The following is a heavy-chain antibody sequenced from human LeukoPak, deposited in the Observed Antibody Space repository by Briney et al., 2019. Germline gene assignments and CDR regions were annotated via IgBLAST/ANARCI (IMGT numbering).Heavy chain of an antibody. CDR1: GFTFSSYA. Sequence: PGGSLRLSCAASGFTFSSYAMSWVRQAPGKGLEWVSAISGSGGSTYYADSVKGRFTISRDNSKNTLYLQMNSLRADDTAVYYCASQWLATYYFDCWGQGTLVTVSS. J-gene: IGHJ4*02. CDR2: ISGSGGST. CDR3: ASQWLATYYFDC. D-gene: IGHD6-19*01. V-gene: IGHV3-23*01.